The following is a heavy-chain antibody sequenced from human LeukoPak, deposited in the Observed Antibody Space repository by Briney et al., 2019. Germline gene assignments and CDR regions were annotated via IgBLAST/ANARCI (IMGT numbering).Heavy chain of an antibody. Sequence: GGSLRLSCAASGFTFSSNYMSWVRQAPGKGLEWVSVIYSGGSTYYTDSVKGRFTISRDNSKNTLYLKMNSVRAEDTAVYYCARGWELNFDYWGPGTLVTVSS. J-gene: IGHJ4*02. CDR3: ARGWELNFDY. D-gene: IGHD1-26*01. V-gene: IGHV3-66*01. CDR1: GFTFSSNY. CDR2: IYSGGST.